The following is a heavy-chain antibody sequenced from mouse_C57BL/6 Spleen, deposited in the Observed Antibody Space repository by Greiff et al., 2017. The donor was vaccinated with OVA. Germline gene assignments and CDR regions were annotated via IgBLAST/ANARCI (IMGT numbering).Heavy chain of an antibody. CDR1: GYAFSSYW. CDR3: ARGYDYSWFAY. Sequence: VKVVESGAELVKPGASVKISCKASGYAFSSYWMNWVKQRPGKGLEWIGQIYPGDGDTNYNGKFKGKATLTADKSSSTAYMQLSSLTSEDSAVCFCARGYDYSWFAYWGQGTLVTVSA. D-gene: IGHD2-4*01. CDR2: IYPGDGDT. V-gene: IGHV1-80*01. J-gene: IGHJ3*01.